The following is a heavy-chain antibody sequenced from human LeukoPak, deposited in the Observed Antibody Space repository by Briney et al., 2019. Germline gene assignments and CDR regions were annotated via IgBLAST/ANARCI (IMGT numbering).Heavy chain of an antibody. CDR1: GFTFSSYA. Sequence: PGGSLRLSCAASGFTFSSYAMSWVRQAPGKGLEWVAVISYDGSNKYYADSVKGRFTISRDNSKNTLYLQMNSLRAEDTAVYYCARATSGGGAFDIWGQGTMVTVSS. D-gene: IGHD3-16*01. V-gene: IGHV3-30-3*01. J-gene: IGHJ3*02. CDR2: ISYDGSNK. CDR3: ARATSGGGAFDI.